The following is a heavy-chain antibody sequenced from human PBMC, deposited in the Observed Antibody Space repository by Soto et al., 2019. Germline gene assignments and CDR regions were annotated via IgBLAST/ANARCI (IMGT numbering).Heavy chain of an antibody. CDR3: ARVFDGDSVVACEI. Sequence: QVKLVQSGVEVKKPGTSVKVSCRASGYTFTDYNITWVRQAPGQGLEWMGWISAYNGDTNYAQQFQGRVTVPTDTSTTTAYMELPSRRSDDTAVYYCARVFDGDSVVACEIWGQGAMVTVSS. CDR1: GYTFTDYN. J-gene: IGHJ3*02. V-gene: IGHV1-18*01. D-gene: IGHD4-17*01. CDR2: ISAYNGDT.